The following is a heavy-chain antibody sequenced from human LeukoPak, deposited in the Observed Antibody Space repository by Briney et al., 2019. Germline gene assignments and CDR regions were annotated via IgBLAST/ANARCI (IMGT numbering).Heavy chain of an antibody. CDR1: GFTFSSYA. V-gene: IGHV3-23*01. Sequence: GGSLRLSCAASGFTFSSYAMSWVRQAPGKGLEWVSAISGSGGSTYYPGSVKGRFTISRENAKNSLYLQMNSLRAGDTAVYYCARGETAAAGTLVDYYYGMDVWGQGTTVTVSS. D-gene: IGHD6-13*01. CDR3: ARGETAAAGTLVDYYYGMDV. J-gene: IGHJ6*02. CDR2: ISGSGGST.